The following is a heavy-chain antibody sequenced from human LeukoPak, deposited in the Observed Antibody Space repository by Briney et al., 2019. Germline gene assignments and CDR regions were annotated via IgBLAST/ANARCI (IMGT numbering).Heavy chain of an antibody. V-gene: IGHV3-74*01. CDR2: INGDGSNS. Sequence: GGSLRLSCVASGFTFTTYWMHWVRQAPGKGLVWVSRINGDGSNSNYADAVKRRFTISRDNARNTLYLQMNGLRAEDTALYYCARTSPTSHFDFWGQGTLVTVSS. J-gene: IGHJ4*02. CDR3: ARTSPTSHFDF. CDR1: GFTFTTYW. D-gene: IGHD3-16*01.